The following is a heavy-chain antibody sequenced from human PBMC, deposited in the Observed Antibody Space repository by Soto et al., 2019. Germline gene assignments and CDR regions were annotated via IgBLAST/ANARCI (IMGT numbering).Heavy chain of an antibody. V-gene: IGHV4-61*03. CDR1: GGSVSSGSYY. J-gene: IGHJ6*02. CDR3: AGAAGYCSGRSCYYYYGMDV. CDR2: IYYSGST. Sequence: QVQLQESGPGLVKPSETLSLTCTVSGGSVSSGSYYWSWIRQPPGKGLEWIGYIYYSGSTNYNPTLIVRVSTARCTSRTLVSLKLGSGAAADPAVYYSAGAAGYCSGRSCYYYYGMDVWGQGTTVTVSS. D-gene: IGHD2-15*01.